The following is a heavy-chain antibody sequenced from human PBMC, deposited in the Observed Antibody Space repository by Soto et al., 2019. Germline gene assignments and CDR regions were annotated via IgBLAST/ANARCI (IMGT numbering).Heavy chain of an antibody. V-gene: IGHV3-7*01. Sequence: EVQLVESGGGLVQPGRSLRLSCAASGFTFSYYWMSWVRQAPGKGLEWVANIKHDGSEIHYVDSVKGRFTISRDNSKNSLYMQKNSLRAEDTAVYYCARELTTVTTYDSWGQGTLVTVSS. J-gene: IGHJ5*01. D-gene: IGHD4-17*01. CDR2: IKHDGSEI. CDR3: ARELTTVTTYDS. CDR1: GFTFSYYW.